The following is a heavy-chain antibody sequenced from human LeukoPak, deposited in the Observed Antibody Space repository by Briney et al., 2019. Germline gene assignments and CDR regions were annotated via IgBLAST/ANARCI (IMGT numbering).Heavy chain of an antibody. J-gene: IGHJ4*02. CDR1: GFTFDGYV. CDR2: ISGNSGSI. CDR3: AKAAGGWYYPVDY. Sequence: GGSLRLSCAASGFTFDGYVMHWVRQAPGKGLEWVSGISGNSGSIGYADSVKDRFSISRDNAKNSLYLQMNSLRTDDTAFYYCAKAAGGWYYPVDYWGQGTLVTVSS. D-gene: IGHD6-19*01. V-gene: IGHV3-9*01.